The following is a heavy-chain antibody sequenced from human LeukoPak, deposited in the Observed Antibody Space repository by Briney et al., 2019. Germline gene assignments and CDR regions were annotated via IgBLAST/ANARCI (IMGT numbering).Heavy chain of an antibody. Sequence: SETLSLTCTVSGDSISSSSFHWGWIRQPPGKGLEWIGNIYYSGSTNYNPSLKSRVTMSVDTSKRQFSLKLTSVTASDTALYYCARVDGSFDSWGQGTLVIVSS. J-gene: IGHJ4*02. CDR2: IYYSGST. V-gene: IGHV4-61*05. D-gene: IGHD3-10*01. CDR1: GDSISSSSFH. CDR3: ARVDGSFDS.